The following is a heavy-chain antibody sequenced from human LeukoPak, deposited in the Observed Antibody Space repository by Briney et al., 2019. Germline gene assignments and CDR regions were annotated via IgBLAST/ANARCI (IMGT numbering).Heavy chain of an antibody. J-gene: IGHJ4*02. CDR3: AKDLELYCGGDCFIDY. CDR2: ISYDGSNK. Sequence: PGGSLRLSCAASGFTFSSYGMHWVRQAPGKGLEWVAVISYDGSNKYYADSVKGRFTISRDNSKNTLYLQMNSLRAEDTAVYYCAKDLELYCGGDCFIDYWGQGTLVTVSS. V-gene: IGHV3-30*18. D-gene: IGHD2-21*02. CDR1: GFTFSSYG.